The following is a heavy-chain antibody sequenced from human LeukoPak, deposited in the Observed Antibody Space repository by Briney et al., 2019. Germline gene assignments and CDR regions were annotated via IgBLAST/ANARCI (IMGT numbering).Heavy chain of an antibody. Sequence: GGSLRLSCAASGFTFSSYWMHWVRRAPGKGLVWVSRINTDGSSTIYADSVKGRFTISRDNAKNTLYLQMNSLRAEDTAVYYCARGYAGIDYWGQGTLVTVSS. CDR3: ARGYAGIDY. CDR1: GFTFSSYW. J-gene: IGHJ4*02. CDR2: INTDGSST. D-gene: IGHD5-12*01. V-gene: IGHV3-74*01.